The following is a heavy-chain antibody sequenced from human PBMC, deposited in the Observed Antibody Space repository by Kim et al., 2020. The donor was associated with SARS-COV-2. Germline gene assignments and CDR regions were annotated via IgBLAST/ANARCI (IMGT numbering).Heavy chain of an antibody. Sequence: SETLSLTCTVSGDSISSSGSYWGWIRQPPGKELEWIGSIHHSGTTYYDPSLKSRDTVSLDTSKYQFSLKLSSVTAADTAVYYCARRISVRGVFGTYYGMDGWGQGTPVTVTS. D-gene: IGHD6-19*01. V-gene: IGHV4-39*01. J-gene: IGHJ6*02. CDR2: IHHSGTT. CDR3: ARRISVRGVFGTYYGMDG. CDR1: GDSISSSGSY.